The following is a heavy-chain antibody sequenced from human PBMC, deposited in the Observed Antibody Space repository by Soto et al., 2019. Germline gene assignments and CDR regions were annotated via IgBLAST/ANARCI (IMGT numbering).Heavy chain of an antibody. V-gene: IGHV1-69*01. J-gene: IGHJ6*02. CDR2: IIPMFGTA. CDR1: GGTFSSYG. D-gene: IGHD1-20*01. CDR3: ARGGSTWNPLYGMDV. Sequence: QVQLVQSGAEVKKPGSSVKVSCKASGGTFSSYGVTWVRQAPGQGLEWMGGIIPMFGTANYALRFQGRVTITADESRSTAYMERSSLRSEDTAVYYGARGGSTWNPLYGMDVWGQGTTVTVSS.